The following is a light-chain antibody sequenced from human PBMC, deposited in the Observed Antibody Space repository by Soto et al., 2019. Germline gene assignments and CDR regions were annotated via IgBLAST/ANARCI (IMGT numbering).Light chain of an antibody. Sequence: QSALTQPASVSASPGQSITIFCTGTSSDIGGYNYVSWYLHHPGKAPKLMIYEVSNRPSGVSSRFSGSKSGNTASLTISGLQAEDEADYYCSSYTTGSTHVVFGGGTKVTVL. CDR3: SSYTTGSTHVV. CDR1: SSDIGGYNY. CDR2: EVS. J-gene: IGLJ2*01. V-gene: IGLV2-14*01.